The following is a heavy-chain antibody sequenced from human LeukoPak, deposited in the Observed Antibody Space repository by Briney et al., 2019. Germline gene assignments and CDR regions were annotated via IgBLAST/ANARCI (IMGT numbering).Heavy chain of an antibody. CDR3: AKDQGSGYCPFDQ. CDR1: GFTFSSYG. Sequence: GRSLRLSCAASGFTFSSYGMHWVRQAPGKGLEWVALIWYDGSNKYYADSVKGRFTISRDNSKNTLYLQMNSLRVEDTAVYYCAKDQGSGYCPFDQWGQGTLVTVSS. CDR2: IWYDGSNK. D-gene: IGHD3-22*01. V-gene: IGHV3-33*06. J-gene: IGHJ4*02.